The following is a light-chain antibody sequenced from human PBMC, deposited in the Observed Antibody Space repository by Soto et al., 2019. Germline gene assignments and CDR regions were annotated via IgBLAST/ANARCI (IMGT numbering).Light chain of an antibody. CDR2: NNN. J-gene: IGLJ1*01. Sequence: QSVLTQPPSASGTPGQRVTISCSGSSSNIGTNTVNWYLQLPGTAPKLLMYNNNQRPSGVPERFSGSKSGTSASLAIGGLQSEDEADYYCAAWDDSLDGVYVFGSGTKVTVL. CDR3: AAWDDSLDGVYV. CDR1: SSNIGTNT. V-gene: IGLV1-44*01.